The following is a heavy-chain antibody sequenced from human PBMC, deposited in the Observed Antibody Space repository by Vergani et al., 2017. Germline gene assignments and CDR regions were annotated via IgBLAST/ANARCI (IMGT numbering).Heavy chain of an antibody. CDR2: SSGSGVSA. Sequence: EVQLLESGGGLVQPGGSLRLTCAASEFTFSNYAMNWVRQAPGKGLEWVSGSSGSGVSAYYTDSVKGRFTISRDNSKNMLFLQMNNLRTEDTAIYYCAKQYFVSGNYLFDYWCHGTLVTVSS. CDR1: EFTFSNYA. CDR3: AKQYFVSGNYLFDY. V-gene: IGHV3-23*01. D-gene: IGHD3-10*01. J-gene: IGHJ4*01.